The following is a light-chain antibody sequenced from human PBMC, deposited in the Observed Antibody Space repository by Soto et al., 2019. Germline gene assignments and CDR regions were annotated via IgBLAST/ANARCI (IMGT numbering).Light chain of an antibody. CDR3: QQYGSSPPLT. CDR2: GAS. V-gene: IGKV3-20*01. Sequence: EIVLTQSPGTLSLSPGERATLSCRASQSVSSSYLAWYQQKPGQAPRLLIYGASSRATGIPERFSGSGCGTDFTLTISRLEPEDFAVYYCQQYGSSPPLTFGGGTKVEIK. J-gene: IGKJ4*01. CDR1: QSVSSSY.